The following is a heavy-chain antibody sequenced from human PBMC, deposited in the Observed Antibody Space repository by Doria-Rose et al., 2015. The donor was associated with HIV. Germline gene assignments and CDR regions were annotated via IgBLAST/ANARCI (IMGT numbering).Heavy chain of an antibody. CDR2: IYYSGTT. D-gene: IGHD6-25*01. V-gene: IGHV4-39*01. CDR1: GGSVASGTPY. CDR3: AKQAVNWFDP. Sequence: QVQLQESGPGLVKPSETLSLTCTVSGGSVASGTPYWDWIRQTPGKGLEWIGTIYYSGTTYYNPSLRGRVTISFHRSKTQYPLKLISVTAADTGVYYCAKQAVNWFDPWGQGTLVTVSS. J-gene: IGHJ5*02.